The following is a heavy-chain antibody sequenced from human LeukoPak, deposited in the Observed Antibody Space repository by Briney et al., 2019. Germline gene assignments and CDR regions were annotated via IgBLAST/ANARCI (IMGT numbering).Heavy chain of an antibody. CDR1: GGSISSGSYY. J-gene: IGHJ4*02. Sequence: PSETLSLTCTASGGSISSGSYYWSWIRQPAGKGLEWIGRIYTSGSTNYNPSLKSRVTISVDTSKTQFSLKLSSVTAADTAVYYCAREGEMATIDYWGQGTLVTVSS. V-gene: IGHV4-61*02. CDR3: AREGEMATIDY. CDR2: IYTSGST. D-gene: IGHD5-24*01.